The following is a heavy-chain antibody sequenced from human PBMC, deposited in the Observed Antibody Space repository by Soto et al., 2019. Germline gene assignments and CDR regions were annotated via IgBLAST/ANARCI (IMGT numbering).Heavy chain of an antibody. D-gene: IGHD3-22*01. V-gene: IGHV4-31*03. CDR3: EKVRYTVSALVVPDY. CDR1: SGSISSSGGYY. J-gene: IGHJ4*02. Sequence: SETLSLTCTVSSGSISSSGGYYWSWIRQHPGKGLEWIGYIYYSGSTYYNPSLKSRVTISVDTSNNQFSLKLSSVTAADTAVYYCEKVRYTVSALVVPDYWGQGTPVTVSS. CDR2: IYYSGST.